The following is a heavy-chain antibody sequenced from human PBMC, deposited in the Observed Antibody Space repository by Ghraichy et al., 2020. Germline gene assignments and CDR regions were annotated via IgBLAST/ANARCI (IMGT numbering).Heavy chain of an antibody. J-gene: IGHJ6*02. CDR3: AAGFPYYDFWSGYPPWYYYYGMDV. Sequence: SVKVSCKASGFTFTSSAMQWVRQARGQRLEWIGWIVVGSGNTNYAQKFQERVTITRDMSTSTAYMELSSLRSEDTAVYYCAAGFPYYDFWSGYPPWYYYYGMDVWGQGTTVTVSS. D-gene: IGHD3-3*01. V-gene: IGHV1-58*02. CDR1: GFTFTSSA. CDR2: IVVGSGNT.